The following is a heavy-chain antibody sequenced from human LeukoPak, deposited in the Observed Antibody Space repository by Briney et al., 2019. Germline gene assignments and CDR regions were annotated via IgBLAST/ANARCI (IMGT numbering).Heavy chain of an antibody. CDR1: GYTFNSYG. CDR3: ARVRGRYQLLYYFDY. J-gene: IGHJ4*02. Sequence: ASVKVSCKASGYTFNSYGISWVRQAPGQGLEWMGWISAYNGNTNYAQKLQGRVTMTTDTSTSTAYMELRSLRSDDTAVYYCARVRGRYQLLYYFDYWGQGTLVTVSS. D-gene: IGHD2-2*01. CDR2: ISAYNGNT. V-gene: IGHV1-18*01.